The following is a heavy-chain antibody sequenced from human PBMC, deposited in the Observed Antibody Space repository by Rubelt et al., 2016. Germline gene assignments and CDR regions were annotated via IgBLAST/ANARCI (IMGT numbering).Heavy chain of an antibody. V-gene: IGHV4-34*01. CDR2: INHSGST. CDR1: GGSFSGYY. J-gene: IGHJ5*02. Sequence: QVQLQQWGAGLLKPSETLSLTCAVYGGSFSGYYWSWIRQPPGKGLEWIGEINHSGSTNYNPSLKRRVTISVDTSKNQISIKLSAVTAADTAMYYCARDLISGCYLCQFDPWGQGTLVTVSS. CDR3: ARDLISGCYLCQFDP. D-gene: IGHD2-21*02.